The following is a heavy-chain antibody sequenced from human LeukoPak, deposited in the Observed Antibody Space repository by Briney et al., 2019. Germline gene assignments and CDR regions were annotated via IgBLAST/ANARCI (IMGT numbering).Heavy chain of an antibody. CDR2: INHSGST. Sequence: PSETLSLTCAVYGGSLSGYYWSWIRQPPGKGLEWIGEINHSGSTNYNPSLKSRVTISVDMSKNQFSLNLSSVTAADTAVYYCARVPYCSGGSCNYYYYYGMDVWGQGTTVTVSS. J-gene: IGHJ6*02. D-gene: IGHD2-15*01. CDR3: ARVPYCSGGSCNYYYYYGMDV. CDR1: GGSLSGYY. V-gene: IGHV4-34*01.